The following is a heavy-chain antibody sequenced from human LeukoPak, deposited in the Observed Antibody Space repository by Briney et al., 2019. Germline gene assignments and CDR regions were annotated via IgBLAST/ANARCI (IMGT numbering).Heavy chain of an antibody. J-gene: IGHJ4*02. CDR1: GFTFRDYT. CDR3: TTDSLRMGVTGLDY. CDR2: IKSKTDGGTI. D-gene: IGHD3-3*01. V-gene: IGHV3-15*07. Sequence: GGSLRLSCAASGFTFRDYTMNWVRQAPGKGLEWVGRIKSKTDGGTIDYAAPVKGRFTISRDDSKKTLYLQMNSLKTEDTAVYYCTTDSLRMGVTGLDYWGQGTLVTVSS.